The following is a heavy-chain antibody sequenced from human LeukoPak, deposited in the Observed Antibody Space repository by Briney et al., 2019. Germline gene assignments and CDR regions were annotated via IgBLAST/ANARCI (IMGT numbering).Heavy chain of an antibody. CDR3: GRGLRGSHSGGDYYYMDV. CDR1: GFTFSKYE. D-gene: IGHD3-16*01. CDR2: ISGSGSTM. V-gene: IGHV3-48*03. Sequence: GGSLRLSCTGSGFTFSKYEMHWVRQAPGKGLEWVSDISGSGSTMYYADSVKGRFIISRDNAKNSLHLQMNSLRADDTGVYYCGRGLRGSHSGGDYYYMDVWGKGTKVTVSS. J-gene: IGHJ6*03.